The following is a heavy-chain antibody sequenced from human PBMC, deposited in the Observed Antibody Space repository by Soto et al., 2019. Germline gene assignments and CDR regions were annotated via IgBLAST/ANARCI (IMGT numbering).Heavy chain of an antibody. CDR1: GYTFTNYG. D-gene: IGHD3-3*01. Sequence: QVPLVQSETEVKKPGASVKVSCKSSGYTFTNYGFSWVRQAPGLGLEWMGWISAHSGNTHYAQNLQDRVTVTTDPATSTAYMELRNLRSDDTAVYYCTRVRDFWSGHPFDYWGQGTLVTVSS. CDR2: ISAHSGNT. CDR3: TRVRDFWSGHPFDY. V-gene: IGHV1-18*01. J-gene: IGHJ4*02.